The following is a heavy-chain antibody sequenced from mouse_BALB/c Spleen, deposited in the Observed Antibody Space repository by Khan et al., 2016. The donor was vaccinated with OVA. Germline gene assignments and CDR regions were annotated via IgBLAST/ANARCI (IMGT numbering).Heavy chain of an antibody. CDR1: GYSITSDYA. Sequence: EVQLQESGPGLVKPSQSLSLTCTVTGYSITSDYAWNWIRQFPGNQLEWMGYINYSGTTSYNPSLKSRISITRDTSKNPFFLQLNSVPTEDTATYYGARTSGWGAGTTVTVSS. J-gene: IGHJ1*01. CDR3: ARTSG. CDR2: INYSGTT. V-gene: IGHV3-2*02. D-gene: IGHD1-3*01.